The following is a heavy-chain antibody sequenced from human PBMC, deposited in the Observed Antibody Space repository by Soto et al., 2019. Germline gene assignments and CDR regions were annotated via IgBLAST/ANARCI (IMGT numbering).Heavy chain of an antibody. CDR3: ARGIAGAGTAKGPPRLLDY. D-gene: IGHD6-13*01. J-gene: IGHJ4*02. Sequence: ASVKVSCKASGYTFTSYYIHWVRQAPGQGLEWMGIINPSGGSTSYAQTFQGRVTMTRDTSTSTVYMELSSLRSEDTAVYYCARGIAGAGTAKGPPRLLDYWGQGTLVTVSS. CDR1: GYTFTSYY. CDR2: INPSGGST. V-gene: IGHV1-46*03.